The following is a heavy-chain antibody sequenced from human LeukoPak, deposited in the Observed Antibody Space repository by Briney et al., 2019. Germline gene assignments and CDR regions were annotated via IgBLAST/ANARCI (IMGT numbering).Heavy chain of an antibody. CDR2: INWNGVSI. Sequence: GGTLIIPCKASGVRCEGYGWRCRRQAPGKGLKWVSGINWNGVSIGCAESVRGRFTISRDNAKNSLSLQLNSLRTEDTAIYYCARDTTHTTNSAFDYWGQGTLVTVSS. D-gene: IGHD1-1*01. J-gene: IGHJ4*02. CDR3: ARDTTHTTNSAFDY. V-gene: IGHV3-9*01. CDR1: GVRCEGYG.